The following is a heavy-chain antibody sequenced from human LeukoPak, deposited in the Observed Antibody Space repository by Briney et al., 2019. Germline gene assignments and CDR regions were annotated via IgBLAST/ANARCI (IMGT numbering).Heavy chain of an antibody. Sequence: GGSLRLSCAASGFTFSSYGMHWVRQAPGKGLEWVAFIRYDGSNKYYADSVKGRFTISRDNSKNTLYLQMNSLRAEDTAVYYCAKDGSSWYYSHFDYWGQGTLVTVSS. CDR2: IRYDGSNK. J-gene: IGHJ4*02. CDR1: GFTFSSYG. V-gene: IGHV3-30*02. CDR3: AKDGSSWYYSHFDY. D-gene: IGHD6-13*01.